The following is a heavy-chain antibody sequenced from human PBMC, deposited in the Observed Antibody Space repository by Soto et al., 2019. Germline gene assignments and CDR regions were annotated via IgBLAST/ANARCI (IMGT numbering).Heavy chain of an antibody. Sequence: QEQLEESGGGLVKPGGSLRLSCAASGFSFNVYYMTWIRQTPGSGLEWVASISILGDSTYYADSVKGRFTISRDNVQSSLYLQMDTLRPEDTAVYYCARDRAGTRTFPHNTFNLWGQGTTVTVAS. CDR1: GFSFNVYY. CDR3: ARDRAGTRTFPHNTFNL. D-gene: IGHD1-1*01. V-gene: IGHV3-11*01. J-gene: IGHJ3*01. CDR2: ISILGDST.